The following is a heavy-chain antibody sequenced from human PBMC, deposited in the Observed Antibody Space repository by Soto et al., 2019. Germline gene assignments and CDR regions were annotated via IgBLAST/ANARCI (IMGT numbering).Heavy chain of an antibody. D-gene: IGHD4-17*01. CDR1: GGSISSYY. CDR3: ARDGDYEGYGMDV. J-gene: IGHJ6*02. Sequence: PSETLSLTCTVSGGSISSYYWSWIRQPAGKGLEWIGRIYTSGSTNYNPSLKSRVTMSVDTSKNQFSLKLSSVTAADTAVYYCARDGDYEGYGMDVCGQRTTVTVSS. CDR2: IYTSGST. V-gene: IGHV4-4*07.